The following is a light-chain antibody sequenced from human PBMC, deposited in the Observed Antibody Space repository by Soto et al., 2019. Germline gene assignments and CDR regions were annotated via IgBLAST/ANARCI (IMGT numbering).Light chain of an antibody. Sequence: QAVVTQPPSVSGAPGQRVTISCTGSSSNIGAGYDVHWYQQLPGAAPTLLIFGIFNRPSGVSERFSGSRSGASASLAIAGLQAEDEADYHCQSYDNSLSGSEVFGTGTKLTVL. CDR1: SSNIGAGYD. CDR2: GIF. CDR3: QSYDNSLSGSEV. J-gene: IGLJ1*01. V-gene: IGLV1-40*03.